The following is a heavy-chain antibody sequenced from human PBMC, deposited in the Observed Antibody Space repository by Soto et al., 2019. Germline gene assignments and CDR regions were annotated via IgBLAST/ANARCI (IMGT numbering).Heavy chain of an antibody. V-gene: IGHV3-74*01. CDR1: GISFSTYW. CDR3: AGGGHAGAGIYYLGD. Sequence: EVQLVESGGGLVQSGGSLRLSCTASGISFSTYWMHWVRQAPGQGLVWISRIKGDGSITNYADSVRGRFTISRDNAKNILYLQVNSLRDEDTAVYYCAGGGHAGAGIYYLGDWGQGTLVTVSS. CDR2: IKGDGSIT. D-gene: IGHD3-10*01. J-gene: IGHJ4*02.